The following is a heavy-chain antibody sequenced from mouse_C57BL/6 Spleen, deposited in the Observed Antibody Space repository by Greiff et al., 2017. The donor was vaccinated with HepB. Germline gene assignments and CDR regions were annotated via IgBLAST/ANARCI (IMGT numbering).Heavy chain of an antibody. CDR1: GYTFTSYW. D-gene: IGHD2-4*01. Sequence: QVQLQQPGAELVRPGSSVKLSCKASGYTFTSYWMDWVKQRPGQGLEWIGNIYPSDSETHYNQKFKDKATLTVDKSSSTAYMQLSSLTSEDSAVYYCARSLVYYDYETWFAYWGQGTLVTVSA. CDR2: IYPSDSET. J-gene: IGHJ3*01. CDR3: ARSLVYYDYETWFAY. V-gene: IGHV1-61*01.